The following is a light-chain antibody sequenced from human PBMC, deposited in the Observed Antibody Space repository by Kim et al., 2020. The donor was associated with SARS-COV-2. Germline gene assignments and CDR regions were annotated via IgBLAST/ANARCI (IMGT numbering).Light chain of an antibody. CDR1: SGSIATNY. V-gene: IGLV6-57*02. CDR2: EDN. J-gene: IGLJ2*01. CDR3: QSYDSNNHVV. Sequence: NFMLTQPHSVSESPGKTVTISCTGSSGSIATNYVQWYQQRPGSAPTTLIYEDNQSPSGVPDRFSGSIDRSANSASLTISGLKTEDEADYYCQSYDSNNHVVFGGGTQLTVL.